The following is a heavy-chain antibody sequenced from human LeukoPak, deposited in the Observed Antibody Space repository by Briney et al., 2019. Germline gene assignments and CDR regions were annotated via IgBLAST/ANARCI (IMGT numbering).Heavy chain of an antibody. V-gene: IGHV3-21*01. CDR3: AREEYSGSYYFDY. Sequence: GGSLRLSCAASGFTFRNAWMSWVRQAPGKGLEWVSSISSSSSYIYYADSVKGRFTISRDNAKNSLYLQMNSLRAEDTAVYYCAREEYSGSYYFDYWGQGTLVTVSS. CDR1: GFTFRNAW. CDR2: ISSSSSYI. J-gene: IGHJ4*02. D-gene: IGHD1-26*01.